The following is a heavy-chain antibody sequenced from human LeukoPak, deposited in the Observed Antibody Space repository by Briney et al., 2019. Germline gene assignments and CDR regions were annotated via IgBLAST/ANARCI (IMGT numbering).Heavy chain of an antibody. Sequence: ASVKVSSKASGGTFSSYAISWVRQAPGQGLEWMGGIIPIFGTANYAQKFQGRVTITADESTSTAYMELSSLRSEDTAVYYCAREVTAGDDAFDIWGQGTMVTVSS. D-gene: IGHD2-21*02. V-gene: IGHV1-69*01. CDR2: IIPIFGTA. CDR3: AREVTAGDDAFDI. J-gene: IGHJ3*02. CDR1: GGTFSSYA.